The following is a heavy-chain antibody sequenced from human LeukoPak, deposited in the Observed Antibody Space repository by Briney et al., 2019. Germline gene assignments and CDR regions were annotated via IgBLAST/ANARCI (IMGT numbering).Heavy chain of an antibody. J-gene: IGHJ3*02. V-gene: IGHV3-30*02. CDR3: AKIGLYDSSGYYYRPIGAFDI. D-gene: IGHD3-22*01. CDR1: GFTFSSYG. CDR2: IRYDGSNK. Sequence: HPGGSLRLSCSSSGFTFSSYGMHWVRQAPGKGLEWVAFIRYDGSNKYYADSVKGRFTISRDNSKNTLYLQMNSLRAEDTAVYYCAKIGLYDSSGYYYRPIGAFDIWGQGTMVTVSS.